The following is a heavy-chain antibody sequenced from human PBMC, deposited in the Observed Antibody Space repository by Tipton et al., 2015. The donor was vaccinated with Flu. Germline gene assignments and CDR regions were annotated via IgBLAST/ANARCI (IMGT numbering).Heavy chain of an antibody. CDR2: VYYRGRT. D-gene: IGHD4-11*01. J-gene: IGHJ6*02. CDR3: VRDQGCGDGLTYGNYAIDA. V-gene: IGHV4-31*03. Sequence: LRLSCNVSGGSISSCGAYWSWIRQHPGKGLEWIGGVYYRGRTYKNPSLTSRVSISVDTSKNQFSLNLKSVTAADTTVYYCVRDQGCGDGLTYGNYAIDAWGQGTTVTVSS. CDR1: GGSISSCGAY.